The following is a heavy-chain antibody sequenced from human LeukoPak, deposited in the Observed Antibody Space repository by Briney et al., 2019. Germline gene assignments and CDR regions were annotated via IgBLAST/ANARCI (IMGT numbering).Heavy chain of an antibody. Sequence: GGSLRLSCAASGFTFSSYAMSWVRQAPGKGLEWVSAISGSGGSTYYADSVKGRFTISRDNSKNTLYLQMNSLRAEDTAVYTCAKEQTYYYGSGSHNWFDPWGQGTLVTVSS. CDR2: ISGSGGST. CDR1: GFTFSSYA. J-gene: IGHJ5*02. V-gene: IGHV3-23*01. CDR3: AKEQTYYYGSGSHNWFDP. D-gene: IGHD3-10*01.